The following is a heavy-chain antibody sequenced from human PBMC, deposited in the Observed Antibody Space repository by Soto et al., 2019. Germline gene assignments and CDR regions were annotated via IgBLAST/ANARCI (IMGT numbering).Heavy chain of an antibody. CDR2: ISGSGGST. Sequence: GGSLRLSCTASGFTFSSNAVSWVRQAPGKGLEWVSAISGSGGSTSYADSVKGRFTISRDNSKNTLYLQMNSLRAEDTAVYYCAKVLRNDFWSGPLVDYWGQGTLVTVSS. V-gene: IGHV3-23*01. D-gene: IGHD3-3*01. J-gene: IGHJ4*02. CDR1: GFTFSSNA. CDR3: AKVLRNDFWSGPLVDY.